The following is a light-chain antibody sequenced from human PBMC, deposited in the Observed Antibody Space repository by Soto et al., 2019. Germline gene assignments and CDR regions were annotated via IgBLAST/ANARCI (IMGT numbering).Light chain of an antibody. CDR3: QQYLSIPRT. J-gene: IGKJ1*01. V-gene: IGKV4-1*01. Sequence: VLLTQSPNSLVLPLGGRATINSRSGQVLWYSSNNKIYLAWYQRKPGQPPKLLIYWASTRESGVPDRFSGSGSGTDFTLTISSLQAEDVAVYYCQQYLSIPRTFGQGTKVEIK. CDR2: WAS. CDR1: QVLWYSSNNKIY.